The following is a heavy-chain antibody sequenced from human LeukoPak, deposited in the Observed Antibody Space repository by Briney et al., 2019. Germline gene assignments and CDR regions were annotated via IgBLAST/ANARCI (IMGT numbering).Heavy chain of an antibody. D-gene: IGHD1-26*01. V-gene: IGHV3-30*02. CDR1: GFTFSRNG. Sequence: PGGSLRLSCAASGFTFSRNGMHWVRQAPGKGLEWVAFIRYDGSNKYYADSVKGRFTISRDNSKNTLFMQMNSLRPEDTAVYYCAKDREVGATHFDYWGQGTLVTVSS. CDR2: IRYDGSNK. CDR3: AKDREVGATHFDY. J-gene: IGHJ4*02.